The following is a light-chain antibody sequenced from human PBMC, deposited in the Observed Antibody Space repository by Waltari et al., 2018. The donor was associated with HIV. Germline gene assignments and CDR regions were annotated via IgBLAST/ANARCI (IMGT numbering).Light chain of an antibody. CDR3: QQRSNWRGYT. CDR2: DAS. Sequence: EIVLTQSPATLSLSPGERATLSCRASQSVSSYLAWYQQKPGQAPRLLIYDASNRATGIPARFSGSGSGTDSTLTISSLEPEDFAVYYCQQRSNWRGYTFGQGTKLEIK. CDR1: QSVSSY. V-gene: IGKV3-11*01. J-gene: IGKJ2*01.